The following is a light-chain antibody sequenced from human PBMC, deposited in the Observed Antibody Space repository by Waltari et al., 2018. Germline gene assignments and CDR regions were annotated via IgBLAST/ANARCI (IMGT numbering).Light chain of an antibody. V-gene: IGKV1-33*01. CDR3: QQYENLPLT. CDR2: AAS. Sequence: DIQMTQSPSSLSASVGDRVTITCRASKSISSYLNWYQQKPGKAPKLLIYAASNLETGVPSRFSGSGSGTDFTVTISSLQPEDIATYYCQQYENLPLTFGQGTRLEI. CDR1: KSISSY. J-gene: IGKJ5*01.